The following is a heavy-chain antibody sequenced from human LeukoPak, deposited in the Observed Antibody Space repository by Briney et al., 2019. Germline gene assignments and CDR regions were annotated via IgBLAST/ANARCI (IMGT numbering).Heavy chain of an antibody. D-gene: IGHD2-2*01. CDR2: ISGSGGST. J-gene: IGHJ4*02. CDR3: AKGSRILPVAYCDY. Sequence: GGSLRLSCAASGFTFSSYAMSWVRQAPGKGLEWVSAISGSGGSTYYADSVKGRFTVSRDNSKNTVYLQMNSLRAEDTAVYYCAKGSRILPVAYCDYWGQGTLVTVSS. V-gene: IGHV3-23*01. CDR1: GFTFSSYA.